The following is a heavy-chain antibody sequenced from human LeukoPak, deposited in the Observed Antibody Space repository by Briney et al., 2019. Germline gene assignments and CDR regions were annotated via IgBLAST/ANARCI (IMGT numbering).Heavy chain of an antibody. CDR1: GVSISSGGYY. CDR2: IYYSGST. Sequence: PSETLSLTCTVSGVSISSGGYYWSWIRQHPGKGLEWIGYIYYSGSTYYNPSLKSRVTISVDTSKNQFSLKLSSVTAADTAVYYCARGRSPQYYYDSSGLDYWGQGTLVTVSS. J-gene: IGHJ4*02. CDR3: ARGRSPQYYYDSSGLDY. V-gene: IGHV4-31*03. D-gene: IGHD3-22*01.